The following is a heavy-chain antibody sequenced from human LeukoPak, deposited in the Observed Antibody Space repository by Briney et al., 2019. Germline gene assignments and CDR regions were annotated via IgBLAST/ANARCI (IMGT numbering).Heavy chain of an antibody. CDR3: ARGNREDVYWAVPAVEFDY. V-gene: IGHV3-33*05. Sequence: GRSLRLSCAASGFTLGSYGMQWARQAPGKGLEGVAFISYDGSNESFGDSVKGRFTISRDNSNNTLYLQMESLRAEDTGVFYCARGNREDVYWAVPAVEFDYWGQGTLVTVSS. D-gene: IGHD2-2*01. CDR1: GFTLGSYG. CDR2: ISYDGSNE. J-gene: IGHJ4*02.